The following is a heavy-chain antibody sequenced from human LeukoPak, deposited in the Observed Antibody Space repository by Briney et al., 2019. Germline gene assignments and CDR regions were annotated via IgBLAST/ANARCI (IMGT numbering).Heavy chain of an antibody. V-gene: IGHV1-18*01. Sequence: ASVKVSCKASGYTFSSYGITWVRQAPGQGLEGMGWISTYNGNTNFAQKLQGRVTMTTDTSTSTAYMELRSLRSDDAAVYYCARISGSYYADWFDPWGQGTLVTVSA. CDR3: ARISGSYYADWFDP. J-gene: IGHJ5*02. CDR2: ISTYNGNT. D-gene: IGHD1-26*01. CDR1: GYTFSSYG.